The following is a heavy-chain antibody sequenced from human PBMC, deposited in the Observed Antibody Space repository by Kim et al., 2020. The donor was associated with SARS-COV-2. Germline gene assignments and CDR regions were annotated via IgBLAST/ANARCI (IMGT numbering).Heavy chain of an antibody. D-gene: IGHD5-12*01. CDR3: SRDPPGPDYSFDL. CDR2: IDYSGST. Sequence: QTLSLTCIVSGGSISNHYWSWIRQPPGKGLEWIGYIDYSGSTNSNPSLKSRVTISVDTSKNQFSLKLSSVTAADTVVYYCSRDPPGPDYSFDLWGQGTMVTVSS. V-gene: IGHV4-59*11. CDR1: GGSISNHY. J-gene: IGHJ3*01.